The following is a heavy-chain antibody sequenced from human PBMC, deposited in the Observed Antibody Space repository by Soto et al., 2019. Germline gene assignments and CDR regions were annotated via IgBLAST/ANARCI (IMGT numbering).Heavy chain of an antibody. CDR2: IIPIFGTA. Sequence: ASVKVSCKASGGTFSSYAISWVRQAPGQGLEWMGGIIPIFGTANYAQKFQGRVTITADESTSTAYMELSSLRSEDTAVYYCANPVANDAFDIWGQGTMVTVSS. CDR3: ANPVANDAFDI. CDR1: GGTFSSYA. J-gene: IGHJ3*02. D-gene: IGHD2-21*01. V-gene: IGHV1-69*13.